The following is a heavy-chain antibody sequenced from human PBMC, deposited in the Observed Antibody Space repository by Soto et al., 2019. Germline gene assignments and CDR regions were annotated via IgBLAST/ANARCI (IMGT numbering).Heavy chain of an antibody. CDR3: TRAYPDDGVDVD. V-gene: IGHV3-49*03. D-gene: IGHD4-17*01. CDR1: GFTFGDYD. CDR2: IRSKAYGGTP. J-gene: IGHJ4*02. Sequence: GGSLRLSCTASGFTFGDYDMRWFRQAPGKGLEWVGFIRSKAYGGTPEYAAFVKGRFAISRDDFRSIAYLHLNSLNTEDTAVYYCTRAYPDDGVDVDWGQGTLVTVSS.